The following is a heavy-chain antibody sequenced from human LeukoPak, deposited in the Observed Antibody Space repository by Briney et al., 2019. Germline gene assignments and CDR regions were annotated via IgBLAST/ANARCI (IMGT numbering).Heavy chain of an antibody. Sequence: GRSLRLSCAASGFTFDDYAMHWVRQAPGKGLEWVSGISWNSGRINYADSVKGRFTISRDNAKNSLYLQMNSLRAEDTAVYYCASRGGYSYEFFDIWGQGTMVTVSS. CDR1: GFTFDDYA. V-gene: IGHV3-9*01. J-gene: IGHJ3*02. CDR2: ISWNSGRI. D-gene: IGHD5-18*01. CDR3: ASRGGYSYEFFDI.